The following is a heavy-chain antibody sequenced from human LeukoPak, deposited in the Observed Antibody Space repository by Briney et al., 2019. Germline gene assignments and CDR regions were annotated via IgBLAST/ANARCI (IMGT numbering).Heavy chain of an antibody. V-gene: IGHV4-34*01. Sequence: PSETLSLTCAVYGGSFSGYYWSWIRQPPGKGLEWIGEINHSGSTNYNPSLKSRVTISVDTSKNQFSLKLSSVTAADTAVYYCARTNIVVVPAAMRLRVYYYMDVWGKGTTVTISS. CDR3: ARTNIVVVPAAMRLRVYYYMDV. CDR1: GGSFSGYY. D-gene: IGHD2-2*01. J-gene: IGHJ6*03. CDR2: INHSGST.